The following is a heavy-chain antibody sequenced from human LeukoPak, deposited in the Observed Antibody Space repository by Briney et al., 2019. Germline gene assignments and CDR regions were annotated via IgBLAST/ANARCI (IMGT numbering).Heavy chain of an antibody. CDR3: AKDFNPRYSSGWFFDY. J-gene: IGHJ4*02. CDR2: ISGSGGST. D-gene: IGHD6-19*01. V-gene: IGHV3-23*01. CDR1: GFTFSSYG. Sequence: GGSLRLSCAASGFTFSSYGMSWVRQAPGKGLEWVSAISGSGGSTYYADSVKGRFTISRDNSKNTLYLQMNSLRAEDTAVYYCAKDFNPRYSSGWFFDYWGQGTLVTVSS.